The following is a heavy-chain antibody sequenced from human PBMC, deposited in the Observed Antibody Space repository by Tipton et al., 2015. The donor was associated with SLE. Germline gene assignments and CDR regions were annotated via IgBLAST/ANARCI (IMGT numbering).Heavy chain of an antibody. CDR1: GFTFNIHG. CDR3: AKFEKTTDFYLDS. J-gene: IGHJ4*02. V-gene: IGHV3-23*01. D-gene: IGHD1/OR15-1a*01. CDR2: ITDRGDGA. Sequence: GSLRLSCAASGFTFNIHGMSWLRQAPGKGLEWVSAITDRGDGANYADSVKGRFTMSRDNYKNTLYLQMNSLRADDTATYFCAKFEKTTDFYLDSWGQGTLVSVSS.